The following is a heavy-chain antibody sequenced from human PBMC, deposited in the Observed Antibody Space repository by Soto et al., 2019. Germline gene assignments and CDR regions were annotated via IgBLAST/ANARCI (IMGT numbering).Heavy chain of an antibody. CDR1: GYTFTTYD. CDR3: ARSEYYYDSSSGYRPDVRFDY. Sequence: ASVKVSCKASGYTFTTYDINWVRQAPGQGLEWLGWMDPNSGSTGYAQNFQGRITMTRNISRNTAHMELSSLQSEDTAVYYCARSEYYYDSSSGYRPDVRFDYWGQGTLVTVSS. J-gene: IGHJ4*02. D-gene: IGHD3-22*01. V-gene: IGHV1-8*01. CDR2: MDPNSGST.